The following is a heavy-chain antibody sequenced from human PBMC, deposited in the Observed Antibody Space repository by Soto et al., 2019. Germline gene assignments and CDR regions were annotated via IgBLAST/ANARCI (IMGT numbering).Heavy chain of an antibody. D-gene: IGHD3-22*01. CDR3: ARAGYDTGAFDI. CDR1: GGSISSYY. J-gene: IGHJ3*02. CDR2: IYYSGST. V-gene: IGHV4-59*01. Sequence: SETLSLTCTVSGGSISSYYWSWIRQPPGKGLEWIGYIYYSGSTNYNPSLKSRVTISVDTSKNQFSLKLSSVTAADTAVYYCARAGYDTGAFDIWGQGTMVTVSS.